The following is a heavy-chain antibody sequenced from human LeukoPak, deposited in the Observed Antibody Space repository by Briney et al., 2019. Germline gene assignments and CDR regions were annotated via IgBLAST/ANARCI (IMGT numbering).Heavy chain of an antibody. CDR3: ARGRHYYDSSGFVFDY. CDR1: GGSISSYY. V-gene: IGHV4-4*07. CDR2: IYSSVGT. J-gene: IGHJ4*02. Sequence: SETLSLTCTVSGGSISSYYWSWIRQPAGKGLEWIGRIYSSVGTNYNPSLKSRLTMSVDTSKNQFSLKLSSVTAADTAVYYCARGRHYYDSSGFVFDYWGQGTLVTVCS. D-gene: IGHD3-22*01.